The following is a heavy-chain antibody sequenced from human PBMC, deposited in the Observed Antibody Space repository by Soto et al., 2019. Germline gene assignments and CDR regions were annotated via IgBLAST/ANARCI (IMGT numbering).Heavy chain of an antibody. D-gene: IGHD3-10*01. CDR2: ISGSGGVT. V-gene: IGHV3-23*01. CDR1: GFTFKNYD. CDR3: AKNRQFRSYYESAGHYDN. J-gene: IGHJ4*02. Sequence: EVELLESGGGLVQPGGSLRLSCVASGFTFKNYDMRWIRQAPGKGLEWVSGISGSGGVTYYADSVKGRFNISRDNSKKTLYMQMNSLRAEDTAIYYCAKNRQFRSYYESAGHYDNWGQGTLVTVSS.